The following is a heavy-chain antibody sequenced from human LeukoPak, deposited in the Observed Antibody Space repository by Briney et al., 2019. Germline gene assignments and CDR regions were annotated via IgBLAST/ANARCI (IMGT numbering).Heavy chain of an antibody. CDR3: GTSTVMNEYCVDS. CDR1: GGSISSSNW. CDR2: IYHSGGT. D-gene: IGHD4-17*01. Sequence: SETLSLTCAVSGGSISSSNWWSWVRQPPGKGLEWIGEIYHSGGTNYNPSLKSRITMSVDKSKNQVSLNLSSVTAADTAVYYCGTSTVMNEYCVDSWAQGTLVTVSS. V-gene: IGHV4-4*02. J-gene: IGHJ4*02.